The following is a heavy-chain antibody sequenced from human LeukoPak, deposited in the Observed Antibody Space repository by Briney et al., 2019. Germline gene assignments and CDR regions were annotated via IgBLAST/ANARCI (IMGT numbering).Heavy chain of an antibody. J-gene: IGHJ4*02. V-gene: IGHV3-74*01. D-gene: IGHD3-22*01. CDR3: ARGPFQTYYYDSSGYGSLDY. CDR1: GFTFSRTW. Sequence: GGSLRLSCTVSGFTFSRTWMRWVRQAPGKGLVWVSRINSDGSSTRYADSVKGRFTISRDNAKNTLYLQMNSLRGEDTAVYYCARGPFQTYYYDSSGYGSLDYWGQGTLVTVSS. CDR2: INSDGSST.